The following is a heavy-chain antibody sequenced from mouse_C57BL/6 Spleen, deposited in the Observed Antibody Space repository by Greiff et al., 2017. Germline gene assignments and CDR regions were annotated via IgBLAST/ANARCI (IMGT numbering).Heavy chain of an antibody. V-gene: IGHV5-16*01. D-gene: IGHD2-2*01. CDR2: INYDGSST. Sequence: EVMLVESEGGLVQPGSSMKLSCTASGFTFSDYYMAWVRQVPEKGLEWVANINYDGSSTYYLDSLKSRFIISRDNAKKILYLQMSSLKSEDTATYYCARDPHGYGDFDYWGQGTTLTVSS. J-gene: IGHJ2*01. CDR1: GFTFSDYY. CDR3: ARDPHGYGDFDY.